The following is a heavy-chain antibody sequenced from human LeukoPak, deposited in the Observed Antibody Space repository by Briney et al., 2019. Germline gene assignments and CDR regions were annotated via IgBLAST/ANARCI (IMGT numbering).Heavy chain of an antibody. D-gene: IGHD2-15*01. CDR3: AVGYCSGGSCYSLGY. CDR2: INPNSGGT. J-gene: IGHJ4*02. Sequence: GASVKVSCKASGYTFTGYYMHRVRQAPGQGLEWMGWINPNSGGTNYAQKFQGWVTMTRDTSISTAYMELSRLRSDDTAVYYCAVGYCSGGSCYSLGYWGQGTLVTVSS. V-gene: IGHV1-2*04. CDR1: GYTFTGYY.